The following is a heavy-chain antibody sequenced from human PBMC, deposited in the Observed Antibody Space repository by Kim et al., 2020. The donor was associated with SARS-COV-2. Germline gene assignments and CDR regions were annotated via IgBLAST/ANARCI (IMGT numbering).Heavy chain of an antibody. D-gene: IGHD3-3*01. CDR1: GFTFSDYY. V-gene: IGHV3-11*01. Sequence: GGSLRLSCAASGFTFSDYYMSWIRQAPGKGLEWVSYISSSGSTIYYADSVKGRFTISRDNAKNSLYLQMNSLRAEDTAVYYCARAGYYDFWSGYYTYFDYWGQGTLVTVSS. CDR3: ARAGYYDFWSGYYTYFDY. J-gene: IGHJ4*02. CDR2: ISSSGSTI.